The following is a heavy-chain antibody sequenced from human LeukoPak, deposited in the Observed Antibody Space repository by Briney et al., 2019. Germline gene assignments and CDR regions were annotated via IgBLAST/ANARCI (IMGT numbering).Heavy chain of an antibody. Sequence: GGSLRLSCAASGFTFSSCSMNCVRQAPGKGRWWVANIKQDGSEKYYVDSVKGRFTISRDNAKNSLYLQMNSLRSEDTAVYYCARGQFGSGRDRFDYWGQGTLVTVSS. CDR2: IKQDGSEK. CDR1: GFTFSSCS. V-gene: IGHV3-7*03. J-gene: IGHJ4*02. D-gene: IGHD3-10*01. CDR3: ARGQFGSGRDRFDY.